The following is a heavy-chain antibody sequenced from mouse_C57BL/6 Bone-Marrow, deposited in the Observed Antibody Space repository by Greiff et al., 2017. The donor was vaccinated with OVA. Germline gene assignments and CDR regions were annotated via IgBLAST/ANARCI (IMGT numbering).Heavy chain of an antibody. V-gene: IGHV1-64*01. D-gene: IGHD1-1*01. J-gene: IGHJ1*03. CDR1: GYTFTSYW. Sequence: QVQLQQPGAELVKPGASVKLSCKASGYTFTSYWMHWVKQRPGQGLEWIGMIHPNSGSTNYNEKFKSKATLTVDKSSSTAYMQLSSLTSEDSAVYYCASPYYYGSLWYFEVWGTGTTVTVSS. CDR3: ASPYYYGSLWYFEV. CDR2: IHPNSGST.